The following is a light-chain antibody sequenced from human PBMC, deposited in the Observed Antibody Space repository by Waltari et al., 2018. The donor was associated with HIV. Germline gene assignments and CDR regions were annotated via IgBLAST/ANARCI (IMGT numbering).Light chain of an antibody. CDR3: SSYTSSSALYVV. CDR1: SSDVGGYNY. J-gene: IGLJ2*01. V-gene: IGLV2-14*03. CDR2: DVS. Sequence: QSALTQHASVSGSPGQSLTISCTGTSSDVGGYNYVSWYQQPPGKAPELMIYDVSNRPSGVSNRFSGSKSGNTASLTISGLQAEDEADYYCSSYTSSSALYVVFSGGTKLTVL.